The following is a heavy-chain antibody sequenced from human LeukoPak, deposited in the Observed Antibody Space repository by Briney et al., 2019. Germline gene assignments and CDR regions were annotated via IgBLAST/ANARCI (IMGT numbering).Heavy chain of an antibody. CDR2: ISGSGGST. Sequence: QPGGSLRLSCAASGFTFSSYAMSWVRQAPGKGLEWVSAISGSGGSTYYADSGKGRFTISRDNSKNTLYLQMNSLKAEDTAVYYCAKAPSAARPVDVWGQGTTVTVSS. V-gene: IGHV3-23*01. CDR1: GFTFSSYA. CDR3: AKAPSAARPVDV. J-gene: IGHJ6*02. D-gene: IGHD6-6*01.